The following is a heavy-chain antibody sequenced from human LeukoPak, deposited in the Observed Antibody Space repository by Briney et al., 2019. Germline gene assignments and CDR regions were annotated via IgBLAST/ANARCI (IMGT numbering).Heavy chain of an antibody. CDR1: GFTFSSYA. Sequence: PGGSLRLSCAASGFTFSSYAMNWVRQAPGKGLEWVSAISGSGGSTYYADSVKGRFTISRDNSKNTLYLQMNSLRAEDTAVYYCGFGETRPLFDYWGQGTLVTVSS. CDR2: ISGSGGST. V-gene: IGHV3-23*01. D-gene: IGHD3-10*01. J-gene: IGHJ4*02. CDR3: GFGETRPLFDY.